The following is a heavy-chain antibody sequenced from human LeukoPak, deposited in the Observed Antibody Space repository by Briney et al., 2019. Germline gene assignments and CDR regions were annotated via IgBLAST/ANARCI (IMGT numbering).Heavy chain of an antibody. CDR2: ISYDGSNK. CDR3: AKSSGGNSGSDY. CDR1: GFTFSSYG. D-gene: IGHD4-23*01. Sequence: GRSLRLSCAASGFTFSSYGMHWVRQAPGKGLEWVAVISYDGSNKYYADSVKGRFTISRDNSKNTLYLQMNSLRAEDTAVYYCAKSSGGNSGSDYWGQGTLVTVSS. J-gene: IGHJ4*02. V-gene: IGHV3-30*18.